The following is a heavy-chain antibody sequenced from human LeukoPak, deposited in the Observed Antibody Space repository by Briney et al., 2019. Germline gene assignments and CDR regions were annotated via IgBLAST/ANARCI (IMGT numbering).Heavy chain of an antibody. CDR2: FDPEDGET. Sequence: ASVKVSCKVSGYTLTELSMHWVPQAPGKGLEWMGGFDPEDGETIYAQKFQGRVTMTEETSTDKAYMELSSLRSEDTAVYYCATVPIFGVVIIQDWFDPWGQGTLVTVSS. D-gene: IGHD3-3*01. CDR3: ATVPIFGVVIIQDWFDP. CDR1: GYTLTELS. J-gene: IGHJ5*02. V-gene: IGHV1-24*01.